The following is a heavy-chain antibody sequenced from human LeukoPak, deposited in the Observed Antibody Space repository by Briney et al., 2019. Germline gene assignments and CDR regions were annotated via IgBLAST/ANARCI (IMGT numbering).Heavy chain of an antibody. Sequence: PGGSLRLSCAASGFTFSSYWMSWVRQAPGKGLEWVANIKQDGSEKYYVDSVKGRFTISRDNAKNSLYLQMNSLRAEDTAVYYCARDPGLLQQLNAFDIWGQGTMVTVSS. CDR2: IKQDGSEK. V-gene: IGHV3-7*01. J-gene: IGHJ3*02. CDR1: GFTFSSYW. D-gene: IGHD6-13*01. CDR3: ARDPGLLQQLNAFDI.